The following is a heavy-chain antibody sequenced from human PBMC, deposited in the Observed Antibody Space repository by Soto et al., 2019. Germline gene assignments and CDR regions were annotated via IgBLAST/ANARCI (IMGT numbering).Heavy chain of an antibody. V-gene: IGHV4-34*01. CDR2: INHSGST. J-gene: IGHJ3*02. CDR1: GGSFSGYY. Sequence: TPSPTCAVYGGSFSGYYWSWIRQPPGKGLEWIGEINHSGSTNYNPSLKSRVTISVDTSKNQFSLKLSSVTAADTAVYYCAGPTTVTAFDIWGQGTMVTVSS. CDR3: AGPTTVTAFDI. D-gene: IGHD4-17*01.